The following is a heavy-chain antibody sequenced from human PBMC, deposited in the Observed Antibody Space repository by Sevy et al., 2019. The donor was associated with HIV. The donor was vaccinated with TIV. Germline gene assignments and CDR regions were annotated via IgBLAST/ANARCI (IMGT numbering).Heavy chain of an antibody. D-gene: IGHD3-10*01. Sequence: GGSLRLSCAASGFTFSSYAMHWVRQAPGKGLEWVAGISYDGSNKYYADSVKGRFTISRDNSKNTLYLQMNSLRAEDTAVYYCARDRIRYYYYGMDVWGQGTTVTVSS. CDR3: ARDRIRYYYYGMDV. J-gene: IGHJ6*02. CDR1: GFTFSSYA. V-gene: IGHV3-30-3*01. CDR2: ISYDGSNK.